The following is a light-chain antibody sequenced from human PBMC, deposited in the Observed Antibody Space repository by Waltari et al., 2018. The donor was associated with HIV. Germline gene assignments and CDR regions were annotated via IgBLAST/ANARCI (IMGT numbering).Light chain of an antibody. V-gene: IGKV4-1*01. CDR2: WAS. CDR3: QQYYTTPRT. J-gene: IGKJ2*01. CDR1: QSLLYSSNNKNY. Sequence: DIVMTQSPDSLAVSLGETATINCRSSQSLLYSSNNKNYLAWYQHKPGQPPKLLISWASTRESGVPDRFSGSESGTDFTLTISSLQADDVAVYYCQQYYTTPRTFGQGTKLEIK.